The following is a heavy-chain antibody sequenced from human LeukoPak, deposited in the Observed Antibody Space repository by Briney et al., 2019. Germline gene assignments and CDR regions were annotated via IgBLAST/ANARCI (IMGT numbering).Heavy chain of an antibody. J-gene: IGHJ4*02. Sequence: RASVKVSCKVSGYTLTEFSIHWVRQAPGRGLEWVGGFDPVQGKTLYAQKFQGRVTMTEDTSTDTAYMELGGLRSEDTAVYYCATDPRPRITMIVVPALFDYWGQGTLVTVSS. CDR1: GYTLTEFS. CDR2: FDPVQGKT. CDR3: ATDPRPRITMIVVPALFDY. V-gene: IGHV1-24*01. D-gene: IGHD3-22*01.